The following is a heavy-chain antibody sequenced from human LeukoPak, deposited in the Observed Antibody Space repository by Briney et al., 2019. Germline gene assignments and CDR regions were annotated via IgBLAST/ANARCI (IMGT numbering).Heavy chain of an antibody. D-gene: IGHD5-18*01. CDR2: INPKSGDS. J-gene: IGHJ4*02. CDR1: GYTFTGYY. V-gene: IGHV1-2*02. CDR3: ARGDTATFDY. Sequence: ASVKVSCKPSGYTFTGYYIHWVRQAPGQGLEWIGWINPKSGDSNHAQKFQDRVTMTGDTSISTAYMELSSLRSNDTAVYYCARGDTATFDYWGQGTLVTVSS.